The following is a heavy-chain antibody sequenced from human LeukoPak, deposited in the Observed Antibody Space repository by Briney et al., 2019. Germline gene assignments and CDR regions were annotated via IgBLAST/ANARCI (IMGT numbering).Heavy chain of an antibody. Sequence: VGSLRLSCAASGFTFSSYAMSWVRQAPGKGLEWVSAISGSGGSTYYADSVKGRFTISRDNSKNTLYLQMNSLRAEDTAVYYCATDYDFWSGYSVWGQGTLVTVSS. J-gene: IGHJ4*02. CDR1: GFTFSSYA. V-gene: IGHV3-23*01. CDR3: ATDYDFWSGYSV. D-gene: IGHD3-3*01. CDR2: ISGSGGST.